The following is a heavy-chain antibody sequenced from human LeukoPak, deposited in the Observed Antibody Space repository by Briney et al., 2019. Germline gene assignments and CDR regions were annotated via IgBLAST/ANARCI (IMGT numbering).Heavy chain of an antibody. CDR3: ARRNDVFDI. CDR2: VYYSGST. CDR1: GGSISGRTYY. J-gene: IGHJ3*02. Sequence: PSETLSLTCTVSGGSISGRTYYWGWIPQPPGKGLEWIGSVYYSGSTYYNPSLKSRVTISVDTSKNQFSLRLSSVTAADTAVYYCARRNDVFDIWGQGTMVTVSS. V-gene: IGHV4-39*01.